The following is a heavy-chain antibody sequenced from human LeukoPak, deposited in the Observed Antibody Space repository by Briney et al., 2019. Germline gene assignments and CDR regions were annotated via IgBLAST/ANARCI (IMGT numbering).Heavy chain of an antibody. D-gene: IGHD1-14*01. V-gene: IGHV1-69*04. CDR1: GGTFSSYA. J-gene: IGHJ3*02. Sequence: ASVKVSCKASGGTFSSYAISWVRQAPGQGLEWMGRIIPILGIANYAQKFQGRVTITADKSTSTAYMELRSLRSDDTAVYYCARAGGGLVDAFDIWGQGTMVTVSS. CDR2: IIPILGIA. CDR3: ARAGGGLVDAFDI.